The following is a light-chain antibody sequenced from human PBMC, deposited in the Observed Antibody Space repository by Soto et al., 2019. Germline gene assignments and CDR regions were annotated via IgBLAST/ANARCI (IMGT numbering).Light chain of an antibody. J-gene: IGLJ2*01. Sequence: QAVVTQPPSMSGAPGQRVTISCTGSSSNIGAGYDVHWYQQHPGTAPKLLIFDNNNRPSGVPDRFSGSKSDTSASLAITGLQAEDEADYYCQSFDTGLSGFVVFGGGTKLTVL. CDR2: DNN. CDR3: QSFDTGLSGFVV. V-gene: IGLV1-40*01. CDR1: SSNIGAGYD.